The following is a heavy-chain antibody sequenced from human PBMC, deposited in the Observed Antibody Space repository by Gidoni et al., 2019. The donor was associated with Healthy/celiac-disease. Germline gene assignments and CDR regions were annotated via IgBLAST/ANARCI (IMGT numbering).Heavy chain of an antibody. D-gene: IGHD3-22*01. V-gene: IGHV4-59*08. Sequence: QVQLQESGPGLVKPSETLSLTCTVSGGSISSYYWSWLRQPPGKGLEWIGYIYYSGSTNYNPSLKSRVTISVDTSKNQFSLKLSSVTAADTAVYYCAGLSLYHYDSSGYYFPDAFDIWGQGTMVTVSS. J-gene: IGHJ3*02. CDR3: AGLSLYHYDSSGYYFPDAFDI. CDR2: IYYSGST. CDR1: GGSISSYY.